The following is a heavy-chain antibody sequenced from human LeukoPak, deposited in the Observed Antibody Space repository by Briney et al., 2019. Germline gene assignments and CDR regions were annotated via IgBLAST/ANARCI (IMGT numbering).Heavy chain of an antibody. CDR2: ISYDGTNK. Sequence: GRSLRLSCAASRFSFGSYGMHWVRQAPGKGLEWVAVISYDGTNKYYADSVKGRFTISRDNSKNTLYLQMNSLRAEDTTVYYCAKEGTGFYYYYGLDVWGQGTTVTVSS. J-gene: IGHJ6*02. CDR3: AKEGTGFYYYYGLDV. V-gene: IGHV3-30*18. CDR1: RFSFGSYG. D-gene: IGHD7-27*01.